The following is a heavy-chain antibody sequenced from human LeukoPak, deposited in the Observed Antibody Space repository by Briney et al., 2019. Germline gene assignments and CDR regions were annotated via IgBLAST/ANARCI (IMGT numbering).Heavy chain of an antibody. D-gene: IGHD6-6*01. J-gene: IGHJ4*02. Sequence: PSETLSLTCTVSGGPISSGGYYWSWIRQHPGRGLEWIGYIYYSGSTYYNPSLKSRVTISVDTSKNQFSLKLSSVTAADTAVYYCASGSEYSSSPTFFDYWGQGTLVTVSS. CDR1: GGPISSGGYY. CDR2: IYYSGST. V-gene: IGHV4-31*03. CDR3: ASGSEYSSSPTFFDY.